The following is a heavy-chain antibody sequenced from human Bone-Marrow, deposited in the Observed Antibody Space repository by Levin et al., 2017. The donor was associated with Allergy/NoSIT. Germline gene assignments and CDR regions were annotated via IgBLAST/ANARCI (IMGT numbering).Heavy chain of an antibody. Sequence: SQTLSLTCTVSGGSIGGGGYYWRWIRQHPGKGLEWVGYIYHSGNTYYNPSLKRRLSISVDTSRNQFSLKLSSVTAADTAVYYCARDTGYDLDSWGQGTLVTVSS. D-gene: IGHD5-12*01. CDR1: GGSIGGGGYY. CDR2: IYHSGNT. CDR3: ARDTGYDLDS. J-gene: IGHJ4*02. V-gene: IGHV4-31*02.